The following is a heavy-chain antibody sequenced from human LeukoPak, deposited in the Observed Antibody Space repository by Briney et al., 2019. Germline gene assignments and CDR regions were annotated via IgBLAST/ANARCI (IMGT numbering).Heavy chain of an antibody. CDR2: ISGSGGST. D-gene: IGHD3-22*01. J-gene: IGHJ4*02. CDR1: GLTFSSYA. Sequence: GGSLSFSCAASGLTFSSYAMSWFPQAPGKGLDWVSTISGSGGSTDYADSVKGRFTISRDNSKNTLYLQMSSLRAEDTAVYYCARDRPTMRFDYWGQGTLVTVSS. CDR3: ARDRPTMRFDY. V-gene: IGHV3-23*01.